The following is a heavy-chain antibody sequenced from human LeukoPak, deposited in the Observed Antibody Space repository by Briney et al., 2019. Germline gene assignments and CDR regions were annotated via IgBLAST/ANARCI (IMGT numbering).Heavy chain of an antibody. D-gene: IGHD3-22*01. CDR2: ISGSSGST. Sequence: PGGSLRLSCAASGFTFSSYAMSWVRQAPGKGLEWVSAISGSSGSTYYADSVKGRFTISRDNSKNTLYMQMNSLRAEDTAVYYCAKGLYYDRSGYLPGDYWGQGTLVTVSS. CDR3: AKGLYYDRSGYLPGDY. J-gene: IGHJ4*02. CDR1: GFTFSSYA. V-gene: IGHV3-23*01.